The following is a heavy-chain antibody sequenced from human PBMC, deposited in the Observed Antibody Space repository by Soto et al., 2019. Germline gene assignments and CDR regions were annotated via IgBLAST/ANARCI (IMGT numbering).Heavy chain of an antibody. CDR2: ISGSGVGT. Sequence: PGGSLRLSCAASGFTLRSFAMGWVRQAPGRGLEWVSLISGSGVGTYYADSVTGRFTISRADAKNTLYMQMRSLRAEATAVYYCAKGSNSSSCVWFDPWGQGTLVTVSS. D-gene: IGHD6-6*01. CDR3: AKGSNSSSCVWFDP. CDR1: GFTLRSFA. V-gene: IGHV3-23*01. J-gene: IGHJ5*02.